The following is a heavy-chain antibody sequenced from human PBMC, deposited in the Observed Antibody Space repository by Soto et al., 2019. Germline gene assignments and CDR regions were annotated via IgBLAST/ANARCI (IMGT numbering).Heavy chain of an antibody. CDR1: GYTFRNYG. J-gene: IGHJ6*04. D-gene: IGHD3-10*01. Sequence: QLEQSGDEVTKPGASVKVSCETSGYTFRNYGFSWVRQAPGQGLEWMGWIGGLRGETAYAPNFQGRVSLTTDTSTNTAYMELRGLRSDDTAIYYCARDVRTNAEYSYFLYYLDTWGKGTTVTVSS. CDR3: ARDVRTNAEYSYFLYYLDT. CDR2: IGGLRGET. V-gene: IGHV1-18*01.